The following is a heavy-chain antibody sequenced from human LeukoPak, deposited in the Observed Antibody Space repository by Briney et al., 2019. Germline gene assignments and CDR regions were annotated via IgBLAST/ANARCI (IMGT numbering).Heavy chain of an antibody. CDR2: IRHDGSIK. J-gene: IGHJ4*02. CDR3: AKDSLADIDY. D-gene: IGHD3-16*01. CDR1: GFIFSTYG. Sequence: GGSLRLSCAAAGFIFSTYGMYWVRQARGKGLEWVAFIRHDGSIKKYADSVEGRSTISRGNSKNTLYLQMNSLRAEDTAVYYCAKDSLADIDYWGQGTLVTVSS. V-gene: IGHV3-30*02.